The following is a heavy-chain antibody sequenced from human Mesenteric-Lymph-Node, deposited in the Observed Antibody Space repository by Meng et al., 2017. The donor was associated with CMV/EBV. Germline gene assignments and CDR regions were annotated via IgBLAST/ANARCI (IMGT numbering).Heavy chain of an antibody. CDR2: ISSSSSYI. CDR3: ARGSYYYDSSGYYPEAFDI. CDR1: GFTFSSYS. V-gene: IGHV3-21*04. D-gene: IGHD3-22*01. Sequence: GGSLRLSCAASGFTFSSYSMNWVRQAPGKGLEWVSSISSSSSYIYYADSVKGRFTISRDNSKNTLYLQMNSLRAEDTAVYYCARGSYYYDSSGYYPEAFDIWGQGTMVTVSS. J-gene: IGHJ3*02.